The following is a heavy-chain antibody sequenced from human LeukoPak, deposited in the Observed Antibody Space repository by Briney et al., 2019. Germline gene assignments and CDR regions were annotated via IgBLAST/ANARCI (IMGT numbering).Heavy chain of an antibody. V-gene: IGHV3-23*01. D-gene: IGHD3-22*01. J-gene: IGHJ1*01. CDR1: AFTFSSFD. CDR2: ISGSGGST. Sequence: GGSLRLSCAGSAFTFSSFDMSWVPQAPGKGLEWVSAISGSGGSTYYADSVKGRFTISRDNSKNTLYLQMNSLRAEDTAVYYCATMIVVVITPGAEYFQHWGQGTLVTVSS. CDR3: ATMIVVVITPGAEYFQH.